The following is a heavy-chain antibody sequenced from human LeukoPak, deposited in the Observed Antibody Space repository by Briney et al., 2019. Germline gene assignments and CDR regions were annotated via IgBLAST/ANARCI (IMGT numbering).Heavy chain of an antibody. CDR3: ARLEITMVRGVKNGMDV. J-gene: IGHJ6*02. D-gene: IGHD3-10*01. V-gene: IGHV4-59*08. Sequence: PSETLSLTCTVSGGSISSYYWSWTRQPPGKGLEWIGYIYYSGSTNYNPSLKSRVTISVDTSKNQFSLKLSSVTAADTAVYYCARLEITMVRGVKNGMDVWGQGTTVTVSS. CDR1: GGSISSYY. CDR2: IYYSGST.